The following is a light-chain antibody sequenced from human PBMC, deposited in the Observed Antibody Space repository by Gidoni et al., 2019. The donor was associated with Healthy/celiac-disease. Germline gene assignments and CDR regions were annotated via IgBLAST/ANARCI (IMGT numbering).Light chain of an antibody. J-gene: IGKJ2*01. CDR1: QSVSCSY. Sequence: IVLTQSPGTLSLSPGERATLPCRASQSVSCSYLAWYQQKPGQAPRLLIYGASSRATGIPDRFSGSGSGTDFTLTSSRLEPEDFAVYYCQQYGSSPPRMYTFGQGTKLGIK. V-gene: IGKV3-20*01. CDR2: GAS. CDR3: QQYGSSPPRMYT.